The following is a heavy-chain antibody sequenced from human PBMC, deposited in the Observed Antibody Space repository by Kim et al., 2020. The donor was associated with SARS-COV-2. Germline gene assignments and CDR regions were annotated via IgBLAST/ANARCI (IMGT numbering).Heavy chain of an antibody. CDR2: IYPGDSDT. Sequence: GESLKISCKGSGYSFTSYWIGWVRQMPGKGLEWMGIIYPGDSDTRYSPSFQGQVTISADKSISTAYLQWSSLKASDTAMYYCARQLSSGWDYYYGMDVWGQGTTVTVSS. CDR1: GYSFTSYW. CDR3: ARQLSSGWDYYYGMDV. J-gene: IGHJ6*02. D-gene: IGHD6-19*01. V-gene: IGHV5-51*01.